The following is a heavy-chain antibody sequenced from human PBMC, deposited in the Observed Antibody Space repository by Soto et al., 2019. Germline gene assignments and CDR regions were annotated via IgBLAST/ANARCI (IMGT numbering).Heavy chain of an antibody. V-gene: IGHV4-4*02. CDR1: GDSISSSFW. CDR3: ARYDFGTFDY. Sequence: LSLTCAVSGDSISSSFWWSWVRQPPGKGLEWIGEIYHTESTVYNPSLKSRVTISVDKSKNQFSLNLDSVTAADTAVYYCARYDFGTFDYWGRGIQVTVSS. CDR2: IYHTEST. J-gene: IGHJ4*02. D-gene: IGHD4-17*01.